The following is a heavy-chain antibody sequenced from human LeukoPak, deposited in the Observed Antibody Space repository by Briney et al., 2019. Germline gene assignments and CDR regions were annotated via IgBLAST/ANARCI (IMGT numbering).Heavy chain of an antibody. V-gene: IGHV3-21*01. CDR3: ARDYDSSGYYYVAYYYGMDV. CDR1: GFTFSSYS. J-gene: IGHJ6*02. D-gene: IGHD3-22*01. Sequence: GGSLRLSYAASGFTFSSYSVNWVRQAPGRGLEWVSSISRSSSYIYYADSGKGRFTISRDNAKNSLYLQINSLRAEDTAVYYCARDYDSSGYYYVAYYYGMDVWGQGTTVTVSS. CDR2: ISRSSSYI.